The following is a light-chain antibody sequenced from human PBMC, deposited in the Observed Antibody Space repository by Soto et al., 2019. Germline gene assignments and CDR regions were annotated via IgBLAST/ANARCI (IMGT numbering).Light chain of an antibody. Sequence: EIVLTQSPATLSLSPGETATLSCRASQSVSSSLAWYQQKPGQTPRLLIYDASNRATGIPARFSGSGSGTDFTLTVSRLEPEDFAFYYCQQRSSWPLTFGGGTKVEIK. CDR1: QSVSSS. J-gene: IGKJ4*01. CDR3: QQRSSWPLT. CDR2: DAS. V-gene: IGKV3-11*01.